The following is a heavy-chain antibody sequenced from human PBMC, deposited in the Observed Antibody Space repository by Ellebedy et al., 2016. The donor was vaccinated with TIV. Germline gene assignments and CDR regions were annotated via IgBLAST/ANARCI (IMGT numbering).Heavy chain of an antibody. CDR2: ISAYNGNT. D-gene: IGHD4-23*01. V-gene: IGHV1-18*04. Sequence: AASVKVSCKASGYTFISYGINWVRQAPGQGLEWMGWISAYNGNTNYAQKLQGRVTTTTDTATSTAYMELRSLRSDDTAVYYCAKERGTVLIPEAFDVWGQGTVVIVSS. CDR3: AKERGTVLIPEAFDV. CDR1: GYTFISYG. J-gene: IGHJ3*01.